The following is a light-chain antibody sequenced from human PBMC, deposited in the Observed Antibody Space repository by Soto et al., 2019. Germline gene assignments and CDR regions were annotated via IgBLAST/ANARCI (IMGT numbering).Light chain of an antibody. J-gene: IGKJ1*01. CDR1: QGISSY. Sequence: IQFTQSPSSLSASVGARVTVTCRASQGISSYLAWYQQKAGKAPKLLIYAASTLRSGVPSRFSGSGSATDFTLTISSLQPDDFATYYCQQLNNYPPTFGQGTKVDIK. CDR3: QQLNNYPPT. CDR2: AAS. V-gene: IGKV1-9*01.